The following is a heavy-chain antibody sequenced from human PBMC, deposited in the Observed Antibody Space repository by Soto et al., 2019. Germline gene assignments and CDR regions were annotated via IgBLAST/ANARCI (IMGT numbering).Heavy chain of an antibody. V-gene: IGHV3-30-3*01. CDR2: MTSDGSSK. CDR3: ARDRVIRYTGYELDL. J-gene: IGHJ5*02. D-gene: IGHD3-9*01. CDR1: GFAFNIHS. Sequence: QMQLLESGGGVVQPGKALILSCAASGFAFNIHSMHWVRQAPGKGLEWLALMTSDGSSKFYADSVKGRCTISRDNSKNTRYLEMNSLRSEDTAVYYCARDRVIRYTGYELDLWGQGTLVTVSS.